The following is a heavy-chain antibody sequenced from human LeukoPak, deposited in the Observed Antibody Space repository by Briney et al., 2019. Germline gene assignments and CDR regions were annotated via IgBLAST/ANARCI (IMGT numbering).Heavy chain of an antibody. J-gene: IGHJ3*02. CDR3: ARVQGHPPNGLDI. Sequence: GGSLRLSCAASGFTFSSYWMHWVRQAPGKGLVWVSRINSDGSSTSYADSVKGRFTISRDNAKNTLYLQMNSLRAEDAAVYYCARVQGHPPNGLDIWGQGTMVTVSS. CDR1: GFTFSSYW. V-gene: IGHV3-74*01. D-gene: IGHD2-8*01. CDR2: INSDGSST.